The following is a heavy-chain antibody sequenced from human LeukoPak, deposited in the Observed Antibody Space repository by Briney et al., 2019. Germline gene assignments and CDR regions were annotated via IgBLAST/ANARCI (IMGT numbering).Heavy chain of an antibody. CDR1: GGSFSGFY. J-gene: IGHJ6*03. CDR3: RVGGYDLGAYYYYMDV. D-gene: IGHD5-12*01. Sequence: SETLSLTCAVYGGSFSGFYWGWIRQPPGKGLEWIGSIYHSGSTYYNPSLKGRVTISVDTSKNQFSLKLSSVTAADTAVYYSRVGGYDLGAYYYYMDVWGKGTTVTVSS. CDR2: IYHSGST. V-gene: IGHV4-34*01.